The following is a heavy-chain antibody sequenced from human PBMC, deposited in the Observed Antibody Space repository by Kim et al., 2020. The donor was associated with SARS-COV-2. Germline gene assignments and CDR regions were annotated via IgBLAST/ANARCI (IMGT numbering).Heavy chain of an antibody. V-gene: IGHV1-2*06. CDR3: ARLTSSSYYYFDY. CDR1: GYTFTGYS. CDR2: INANSGGT. Sequence: ASVKVSCKASGYTFTGYSMHWVRQAPGQGLEWMGRINANSGGTNYAQKFQGRVTMTRDTSISTAYMELSRLKSDDTAVYYCARLTSSSYYYFDYWGQGTLVTVSS. J-gene: IGHJ4*02. D-gene: IGHD3-22*01.